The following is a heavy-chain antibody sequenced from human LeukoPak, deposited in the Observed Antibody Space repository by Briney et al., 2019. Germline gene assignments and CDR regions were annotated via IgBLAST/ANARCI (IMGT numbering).Heavy chain of an antibody. V-gene: IGHV4-34*01. Sequence: SETLSLTCAVYGGSFSGYYWSWIRQPPGKGLEWSEEINHSGSTNYNPSLKSRVTISVDTSKNQFSLKLSSVTAADTAVYYCARTTEGGYTYDYFYYYYMDVWGKGTTVTISS. CDR1: GGSFSGYY. CDR2: INHSGST. CDR3: ARTTEGGYTYDYFYYYYMDV. D-gene: IGHD5-18*01. J-gene: IGHJ6*03.